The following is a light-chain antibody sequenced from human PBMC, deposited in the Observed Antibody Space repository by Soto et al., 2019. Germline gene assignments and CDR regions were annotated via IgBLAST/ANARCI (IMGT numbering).Light chain of an antibody. V-gene: IGKV3-20*01. CDR1: QSVSSNY. CDR3: QQYRNSPLT. J-gene: IGKJ4*01. CDR2: GAS. Sequence: EIVLTQSPGTLSLSPGERATLSCRASQSVSSNYFAWYQQKPGQSPRLLIYGASIRATGIPDRFSGSGSGTDFTLTISRLEPEDFAVYYCQQYRNSPLTFGGGTKVDIK.